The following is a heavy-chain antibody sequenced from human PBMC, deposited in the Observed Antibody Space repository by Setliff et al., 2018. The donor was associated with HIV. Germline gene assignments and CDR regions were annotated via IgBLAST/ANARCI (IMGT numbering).Heavy chain of an antibody. CDR2: IYTSGST. V-gene: IGHV4-59*08. CDR3: ARQHYYDSSGRNLMDV. Sequence: PSETLSLTCTVSGGSISSYYWSWIRQPPGKGLEWIGYIYTSGSTNYNPSLKSRVTISVDTSKNQFSLKLSSVTAADTAVYYCARQHYYDSSGRNLMDVWGKGTTVTSP. CDR1: GGSISSYY. J-gene: IGHJ6*03. D-gene: IGHD3-22*01.